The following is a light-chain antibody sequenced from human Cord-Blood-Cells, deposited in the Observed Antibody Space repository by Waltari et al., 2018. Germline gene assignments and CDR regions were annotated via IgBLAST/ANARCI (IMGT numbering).Light chain of an antibody. CDR3: QQYNNWPFT. J-gene: IGKJ3*01. Sequence: EIEMTQSPATLYVSPGASATLSCRASKSLSSNLAWYQQKPVQPPRLLIYGASTRSTGIPARFSSSGSRTEFTLTISSLQSEDFAVYYCQQYNNWPFTFGPGTKVDIK. V-gene: IGKV3-15*01. CDR2: GAS. CDR1: KSLSSN.